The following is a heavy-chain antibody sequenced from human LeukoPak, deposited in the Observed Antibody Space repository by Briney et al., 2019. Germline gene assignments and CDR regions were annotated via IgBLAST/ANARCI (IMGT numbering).Heavy chain of an antibody. D-gene: IGHD3-3*01. CDR1: RYTFTGYY. Sequence: ASVKVSCKASRYTFTGYYMHWVRQAPGQGLEWMGRINPNSGGTNYAQKFQGRVTMTRDTSISTAYMELSRLRSDDTAVYYCARHKLRFLEWLLYPLDYWGQGTLVTVSS. V-gene: IGHV1-2*06. CDR3: ARHKLRFLEWLLYPLDY. J-gene: IGHJ4*02. CDR2: INPNSGGT.